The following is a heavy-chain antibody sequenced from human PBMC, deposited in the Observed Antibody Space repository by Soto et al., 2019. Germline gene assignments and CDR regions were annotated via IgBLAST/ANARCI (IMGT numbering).Heavy chain of an antibody. CDR2: IYYSGST. CDR1: GGSIGYYY. J-gene: IGHJ4*02. D-gene: IGHD3-10*01. V-gene: IGHV4-59*01. Sequence: SETLSLTCSISGGSIGYYYWSWIRQPPGKGLEWIGYIYYSGSTTYNPSLKSRVTISVDTSKNKFFLKLSSVTAADTAVYYCARCYGSGSYYNGLLDHWGQGTLVTVSS. CDR3: ARCYGSGSYYNGLLDH.